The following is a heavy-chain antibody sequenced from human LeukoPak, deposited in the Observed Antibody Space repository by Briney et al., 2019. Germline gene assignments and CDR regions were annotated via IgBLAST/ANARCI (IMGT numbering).Heavy chain of an antibody. CDR1: GGSISSYY. V-gene: IGHV4-59*01. J-gene: IGHJ4*02. Sequence: PSETLSLTCTVSGGSISSYYWSWIRQPPGKGLEWIGYIYYSGSTNYNPSLKSRVTISVDTSKNQFSLKLSSVTAADTAVYYCARVSSGYDLFWFDYGARETLVTVSS. CDR3: ARVSSGYDLFWFDY. D-gene: IGHD5-12*01. CDR2: IYYSGST.